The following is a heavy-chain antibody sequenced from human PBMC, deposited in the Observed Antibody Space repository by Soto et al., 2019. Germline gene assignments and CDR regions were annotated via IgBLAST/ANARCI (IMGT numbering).Heavy chain of an antibody. V-gene: IGHV1-18*01. CDR2: ISAHNGNT. Sequence: QVHLVQSGAELKKPGASVKVSCKGSGYAFTTYGITWVRQAPGQGLEWMGWISAHNGNTNYAQKLQGRVTVTRDTSTSTAYMELGSLRSDDTAVYYCARGRYGDYWGQGALVTVSS. D-gene: IGHD1-1*01. CDR1: GYAFTTYG. CDR3: ARGRYGDY. J-gene: IGHJ4*02.